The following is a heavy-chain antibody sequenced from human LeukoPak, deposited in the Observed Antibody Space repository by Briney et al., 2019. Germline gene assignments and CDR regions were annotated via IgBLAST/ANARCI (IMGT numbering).Heavy chain of an antibody. CDR1: GYTFTSYA. D-gene: IGHD6-13*01. V-gene: IGHV1-3*01. CDR2: INAGNGNT. CDR3: ARTAASYDAFDI. Sequence: ASVKVSCKASGYTFTSYAMHWVRQAPGQRLEWMGWINAGNGNTKYSQKFQGRVTITRDTSASTAYMELSSLRSEDTAVYYCARTAASYDAFDIWGQGTMVTVSS. J-gene: IGHJ3*02.